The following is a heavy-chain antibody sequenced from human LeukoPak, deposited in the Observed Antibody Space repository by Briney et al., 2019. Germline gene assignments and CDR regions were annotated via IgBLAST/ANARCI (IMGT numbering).Heavy chain of an antibody. CDR3: ARVSGYGGNSLTDY. Sequence: ASVKVSCKASGGTFSSYAISWVRQAPGQGLEWTGGIIPIFGTANYAQKFQGRVTITADESTSTAYMELSSLRSEDTAVYYCARVSGYGGNSLTDYWGQGTLVTVSS. D-gene: IGHD4-23*01. J-gene: IGHJ4*02. CDR1: GGTFSSYA. CDR2: IIPIFGTA. V-gene: IGHV1-69*13.